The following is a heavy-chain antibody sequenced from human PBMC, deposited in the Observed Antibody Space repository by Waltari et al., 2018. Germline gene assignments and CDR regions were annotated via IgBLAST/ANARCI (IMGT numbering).Heavy chain of an antibody. V-gene: IGHV3-23*01. Sequence: EVQLLESGGGLVQPGGSLRLSCAASGFTFSSYAMSWVRQAPGKGLEWGSAISGSGGSTYYADSVKGRFTISRDNSKNTLYLQMNSLRAEDTAVYYCAKLIGGSGIAALSDYWGQGTLVTVSS. J-gene: IGHJ4*02. D-gene: IGHD6-13*01. CDR1: GFTFSSYA. CDR3: AKLIGGSGIAALSDY. CDR2: ISGSGGST.